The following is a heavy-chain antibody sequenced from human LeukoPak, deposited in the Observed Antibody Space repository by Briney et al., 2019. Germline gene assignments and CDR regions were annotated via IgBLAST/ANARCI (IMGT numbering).Heavy chain of an antibody. V-gene: IGHV4-34*01. D-gene: IGHD2-2*01. CDR1: GGSFSGYY. J-gene: IGHJ4*02. Sequence: SETLSLTCAVYGGSFSGYYWSWIRQSPGKGLEWIGEINHSGSTNYNPSLKSRVTISVDTSKNQFSLKLSSVTAADTAVYYCARLGYYTGVVPAASDYWGQGTLVTVSS. CDR2: INHSGST. CDR3: ARLGYYTGVVPAASDY.